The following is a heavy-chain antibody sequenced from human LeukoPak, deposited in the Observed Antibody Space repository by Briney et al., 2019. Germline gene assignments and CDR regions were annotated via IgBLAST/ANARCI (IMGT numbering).Heavy chain of an antibody. Sequence: GESLKISCKASGYGFSSYWIGWVRQLPGKGLEWMGIIYPGDFDTRYSPSFEGQVTISADKSSSTSYLQWSSLTASDTAMYYCARATEYSSGWYSFDYWGQGTLVTVSS. V-gene: IGHV5-51*01. CDR2: IYPGDFDT. CDR1: GYGFSSYW. J-gene: IGHJ4*02. D-gene: IGHD6-19*01. CDR3: ARATEYSSGWYSFDY.